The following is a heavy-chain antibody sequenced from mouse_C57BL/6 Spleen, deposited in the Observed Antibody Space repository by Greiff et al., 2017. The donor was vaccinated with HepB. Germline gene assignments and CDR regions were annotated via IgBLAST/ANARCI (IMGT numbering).Heavy chain of an antibody. D-gene: IGHD2-3*01. CDR2: IYPGDGDT. J-gene: IGHJ4*01. V-gene: IGHV1-82*01. CDR1: GYAFSSSW. Sequence: VQLQQSGPELVKPGASVKISCKASGYAFSSSWMNWVKQRPGKGLEWIGRIYPGDGDTNYNGKFKGKATLTADKSSSTAYMQLSRLTSEDSAVYFCAREYDGYYVGYAMDYWGQGTSVTVSS. CDR3: AREYDGYYVGYAMDY.